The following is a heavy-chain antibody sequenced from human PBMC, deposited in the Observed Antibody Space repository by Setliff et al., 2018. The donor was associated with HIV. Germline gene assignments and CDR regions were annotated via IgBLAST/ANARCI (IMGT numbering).Heavy chain of an antibody. CDR2: INVGNGKT. J-gene: IGHJ6*03. D-gene: IGHD6-19*01. CDR3: ARSLERQWLVPYYMDV. V-gene: IGHV1-3*01. CDR1: GYTFISYA. Sequence: ASVKVSCKASGYTFISYAIHWVHQAPGQRLEWMGWINVGNGKTKYSQNFQGRVTITRDTFASTAYMELSSLRSEDTAVYYCARSLERQWLVPYYMDVWGKGTTVTVSS.